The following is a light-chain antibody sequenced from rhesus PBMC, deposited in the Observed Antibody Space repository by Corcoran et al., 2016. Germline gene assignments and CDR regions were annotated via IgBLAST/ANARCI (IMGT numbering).Light chain of an antibody. J-gene: IGKJ2*01. CDR3: QHGYGTPYI. CDR2: KAS. V-gene: IGKV1-74*01. Sequence: DIQMTQSPSSLSASVGDRVTITCRASENVNNYLNWYQQKPGKAPKLLIYKASTLQSGVPSRFSGSGSGTDYTFTIRSLQPEDVATYYCQHGYGTPYIFGQGTKVEIK. CDR1: ENVNNY.